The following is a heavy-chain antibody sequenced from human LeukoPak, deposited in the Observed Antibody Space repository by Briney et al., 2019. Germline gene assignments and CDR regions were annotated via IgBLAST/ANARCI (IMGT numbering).Heavy chain of an antibody. Sequence: PSETLPLTCAVYGGSFSGYYWSWIRQPPGKGLEWIGEINHSGSTNYNPSLKSRVTISIDTSKNQFSLRLNSVTAADTAVYYCARGMPYYFDYWGQGTLVTVSS. CDR3: ARGMPYYFDY. J-gene: IGHJ4*02. CDR1: GGSFSGYY. D-gene: IGHD2-2*01. CDR2: INHSGST. V-gene: IGHV4-34*01.